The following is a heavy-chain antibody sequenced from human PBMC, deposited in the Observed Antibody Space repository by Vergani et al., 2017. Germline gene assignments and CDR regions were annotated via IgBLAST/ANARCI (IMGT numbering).Heavy chain of an antibody. CDR3: AREPPLTGFFDY. J-gene: IGHJ4*02. D-gene: IGHD3-9*01. CDR1: GYSFTDYY. Sequence: QVQLVQSGAEVKKPGASVKVSCKTSGYSFTDYYFHWVRQAPEQGLEWVGVISPDGFSTFYAQKFQGRVTITRDTSTSTVYVEVTSLRSDDTAVYYCAREPPLTGFFDYWGQGTLVTVSS. V-gene: IGHV1-46*03. CDR2: ISPDGFST.